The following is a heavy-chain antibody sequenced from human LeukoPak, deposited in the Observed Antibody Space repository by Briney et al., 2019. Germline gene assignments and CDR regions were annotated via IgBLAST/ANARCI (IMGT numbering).Heavy chain of an antibody. CDR2: ISGSSSYI. D-gene: IGHD3-10*01. Sequence: GGSLRLSCAASGFTFSSYGMNWVRQAPGKGLEWVSSISGSSSYIYYADSVKGRFTISRDNAKNSLYLQMNSLRAEDTAVYYCAREILWFGELSYDYWGQGTLVTVSS. V-gene: IGHV3-21*01. J-gene: IGHJ4*02. CDR1: GFTFSSYG. CDR3: AREILWFGELSYDY.